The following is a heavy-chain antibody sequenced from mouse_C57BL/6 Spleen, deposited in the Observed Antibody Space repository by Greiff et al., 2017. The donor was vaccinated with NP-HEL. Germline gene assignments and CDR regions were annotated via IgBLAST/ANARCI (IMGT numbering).Heavy chain of an antibody. CDR1: GYTFTSYW. J-gene: IGHJ3*01. D-gene: IGHD2-4*01. CDR3: AREAIYDYAWFAY. CDR2: INPSNGGT. Sequence: VQLQQPGTELVKPGASVKLSCKASGYTFTSYWMHWVKQRPGQGLEWIGNINPSNGGTNYNEKFKSKATLTVDKSSSTAYMQLSSLTSEDSAVYYCAREAIYDYAWFAYWGQGTLVTVSA. V-gene: IGHV1-53*01.